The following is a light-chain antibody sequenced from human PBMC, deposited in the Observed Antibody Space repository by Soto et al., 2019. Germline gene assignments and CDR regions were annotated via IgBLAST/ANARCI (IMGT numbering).Light chain of an antibody. CDR1: HNIVNW. CDR3: QQYNDYPWT. J-gene: IGKJ1*01. CDR2: KAS. Sequence: DLQMTQSPSTLSASVGDRVTITCRASHNIVNWLAWYQQKPGKAPNLLIYKASSLESGVPSRFSASGSGTEFTLTIDSLQPDDFSTYYCQQYNDYPWTFGQGTRVEIK. V-gene: IGKV1-5*03.